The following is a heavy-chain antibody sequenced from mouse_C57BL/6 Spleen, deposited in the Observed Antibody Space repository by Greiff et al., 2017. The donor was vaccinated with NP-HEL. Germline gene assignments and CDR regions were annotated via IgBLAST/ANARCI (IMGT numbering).Heavy chain of an antibody. CDR2: ISYDGSN. CDR3: ARDPDYYGSSYAMDY. Sequence: EESGPGLVKPSQSLSLTCSVTGYSITSGYYWNWIRQFPGNKLEWMGYISYDGSNNYNPSLKNRISITRDTSKNQFFLKLNSVTTEDTATYYCARDPDYYGSSYAMDYWGQGTSVTVSS. D-gene: IGHD1-1*01. V-gene: IGHV3-6*01. J-gene: IGHJ4*01. CDR1: GYSITSGYY.